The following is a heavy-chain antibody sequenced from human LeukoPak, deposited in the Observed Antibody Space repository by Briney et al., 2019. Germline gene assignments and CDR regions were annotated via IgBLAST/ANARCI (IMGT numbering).Heavy chain of an antibody. CDR2: ISYSGSP. J-gene: IGHJ1*01. CDR3: ARGPHCSSTSCYSEYFHH. Sequence: TPQTLSLTCTVSGASISSGGYYWSWIRQHPGKGLEWIGYISYSGSPYYNPSLKSRVTISVDTSRNQFSLKLSSVTAADTAVYYCARGPHCSSTSCYSEYFHHWGQGTLVTVSS. CDR1: GASISSGGYY. V-gene: IGHV4-31*03. D-gene: IGHD2-2*01.